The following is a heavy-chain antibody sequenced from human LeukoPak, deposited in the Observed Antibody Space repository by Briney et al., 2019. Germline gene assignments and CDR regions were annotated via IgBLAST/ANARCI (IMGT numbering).Heavy chain of an antibody. D-gene: IGHD3-16*01. V-gene: IGHV4-34*01. Sequence: SETLSLTCAVYGGSFSGYYWSWIRQPPGKGLEWIGEINHSGSTNYNPSLKSRVTISVDTSKNQFSLKLSSVTAADTAVYYWARVGAVPQMPRGYYYYYGMDVGGQGTTVTASS. J-gene: IGHJ6*02. CDR1: GGSFSGYY. CDR3: ARVGAVPQMPRGYYYYYGMDV. CDR2: INHSGST.